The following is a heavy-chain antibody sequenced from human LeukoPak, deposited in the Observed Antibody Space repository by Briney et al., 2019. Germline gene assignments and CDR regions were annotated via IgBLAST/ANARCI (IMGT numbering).Heavy chain of an antibody. V-gene: IGHV4-59*12. CDR3: ARGSYSGRRNDY. Sequence: SETLSLTCAVSGGSISVYYWSWIRQPPGKGLKWIGYIYYSGNTNYNPSLKSRVTISVDTSKNQFSLRLSSVTAADTAVYYCARGSYSGRRNDYWGQGTLVTVSS. J-gene: IGHJ4*02. D-gene: IGHD1-26*01. CDR2: IYYSGNT. CDR1: GGSISVYY.